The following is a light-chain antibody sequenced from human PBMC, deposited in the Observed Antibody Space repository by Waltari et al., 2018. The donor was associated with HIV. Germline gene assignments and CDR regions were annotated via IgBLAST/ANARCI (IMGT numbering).Light chain of an antibody. CDR1: SSDVGVYNF. V-gene: IGLV2-11*01. CDR3: CSYAGSNPGV. CDR2: DVS. J-gene: IGLJ2*01. Sequence: QSALTQPRSVSGSPGQSVTISCTGTSSDVGVYNFVSWYQQHPGKAPKLMIYDVSKRPSGVPDRFSGSKSGNTASLTISGLQAEDEADYYCCSYAGSNPGVFGGGTKLTVL.